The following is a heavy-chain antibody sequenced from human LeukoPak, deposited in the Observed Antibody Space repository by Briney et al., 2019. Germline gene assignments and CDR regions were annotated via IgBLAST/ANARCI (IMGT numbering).Heavy chain of an antibody. CDR2: ISYDGSNK. CDR3: ARDPADYGSGSFDY. Sequence: GGSLRLSCAASGFTFSSYAMHWVRQAPGKGLEWVAVISYDGSNKYYADSVKGRFTISRDNSKNTLYLQMNSLRAEDTAVYYCARDPADYGSGSFDYWGQGTLVTVSS. V-gene: IGHV3-30*04. D-gene: IGHD3-10*01. J-gene: IGHJ4*02. CDR1: GFTFSSYA.